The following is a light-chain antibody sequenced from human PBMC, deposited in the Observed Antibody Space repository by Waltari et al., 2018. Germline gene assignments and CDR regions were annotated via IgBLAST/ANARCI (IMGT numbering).Light chain of an antibody. Sequence: QSALTQPASVSGSPGQSITISCTETSSDVGISDFVSWHQQHPGKAPKLIIYEGSKRPSGVSNRFSASNSGNTASLTISGLQPEDEADYYCCSYAGGSTSVVFGGGTKLTVL. CDR1: SSDVGISDF. J-gene: IGLJ2*01. CDR2: EGS. V-gene: IGLV2-23*01. CDR3: CSYAGGSTSVV.